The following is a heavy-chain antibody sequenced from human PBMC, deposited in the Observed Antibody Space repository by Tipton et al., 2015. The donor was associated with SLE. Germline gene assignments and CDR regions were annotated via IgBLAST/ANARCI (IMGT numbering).Heavy chain of an antibody. CDR2: ISYDGSMK. CDR3: TKERTGYYSLH. D-gene: IGHD3/OR15-3a*01. V-gene: IGHV3-30*04. J-gene: IGHJ6*02. CDR1: GFTFSSHA. Sequence: SLRLSCAASGFTFSSHAMHWVRQAPGKGLEWVAVISYDGSMKSYAESVKGRVTISRDTPKSTLYLQLDSLRTEDTGLYYCTKERTGYYSLHWGQGTTVTVSS.